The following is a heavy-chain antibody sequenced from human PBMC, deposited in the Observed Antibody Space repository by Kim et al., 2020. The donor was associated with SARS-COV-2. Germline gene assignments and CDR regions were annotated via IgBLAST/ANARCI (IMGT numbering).Heavy chain of an antibody. D-gene: IGHD2-2*01. CDR3: ATHFPMRFPMDV. V-gene: IGHV5-51*01. J-gene: IGHJ6*02. Sequence: SYSPSLQGQVTISADQSISTAYLQWSSLKASDTAMYYCATHFPMRFPMDVWGQGTTVTVSS.